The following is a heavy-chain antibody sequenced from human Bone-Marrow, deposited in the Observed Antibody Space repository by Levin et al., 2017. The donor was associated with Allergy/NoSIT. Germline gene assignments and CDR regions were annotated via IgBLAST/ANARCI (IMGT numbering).Heavy chain of an antibody. D-gene: IGHD2-21*01. V-gene: IGHV3-30*18. CDR3: VKDVVLRQCDYCGMDV. Sequence: PGGSLRLSCAASGFTVSGSGMNWVRQPPGKGLEWVASVSSHGSDQYYPDSVKGRFTIFKDKSRNTLSLHMASLEADDTAVYYCVKDVVLRQCDYCGMDVWGQGTTVTVSS. J-gene: IGHJ6*02. CDR2: VSSHGSDQ. CDR1: GFTVSGSG.